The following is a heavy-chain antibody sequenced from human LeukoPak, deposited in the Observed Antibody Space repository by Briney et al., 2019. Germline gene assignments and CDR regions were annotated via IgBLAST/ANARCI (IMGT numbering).Heavy chain of an antibody. CDR1: GFTFSSYA. J-gene: IGHJ6*03. Sequence: GGSLRLSCAASGFTFSSYAMSWVRQAPGKGLEWVSAISGSGTSTYFADSVKGRFTISRDNSKNTLSLQMSSLTAEDSAVYYCARGYSSSWYYYYYMDVWGKGTTVTVSS. CDR3: ARGYSSSWYYYYYMDV. D-gene: IGHD6-13*01. V-gene: IGHV3-23*01. CDR2: ISGSGTST.